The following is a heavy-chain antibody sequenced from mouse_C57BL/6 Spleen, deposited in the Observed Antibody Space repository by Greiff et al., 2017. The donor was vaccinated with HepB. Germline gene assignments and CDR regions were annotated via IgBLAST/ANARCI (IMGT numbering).Heavy chain of an antibody. J-gene: IGHJ2*01. CDR1: GYAFSSSW. Sequence: QVQLKQSGPELVKPGASVKISCKASGYAFSSSWMNWVKQRPGKGLEWIGRIYPGDGDTNYNGKFKGKATLTADKSSSTAYMQLSSLTSEDSAVYFCARTDEGYYFDYWGQGTTLTVSS. D-gene: IGHD3-2*02. CDR3: ARTDEGYYFDY. V-gene: IGHV1-82*01. CDR2: IYPGDGDT.